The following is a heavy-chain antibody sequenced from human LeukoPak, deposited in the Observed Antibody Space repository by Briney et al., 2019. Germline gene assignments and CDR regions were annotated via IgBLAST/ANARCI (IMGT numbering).Heavy chain of an antibody. CDR2: IYYSGST. Sequence: SETLSLTCTVSGGSISSSSYYWGWIRQPPGKGLEWIGSIYYSGSTYYNPSLNTRVTISVETSKNQFSLKLSSVTAADTAVYYCARPITFDCSGGSCYGVPADAFDIWGQGTMVTVSS. D-gene: IGHD2-15*01. CDR1: GGSISSSSYY. J-gene: IGHJ3*02. CDR3: ARPITFDCSGGSCYGVPADAFDI. V-gene: IGHV4-39*01.